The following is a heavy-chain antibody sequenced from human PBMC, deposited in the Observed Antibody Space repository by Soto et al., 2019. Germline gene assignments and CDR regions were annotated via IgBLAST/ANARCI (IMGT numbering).Heavy chain of an antibody. CDR3: ALPLPPVAGKGEHYYYYGMDV. V-gene: IGHV3-33*01. CDR1: GFTFSSYG. Sequence: GGSLRLSCAASGFTFSSYGMHWVRQAPGKGLEWVAVIWYDGSNKYYADSVKGRFTISRDNSKNTLYLQMNSLRAEDTAVYYCALPLPPVAGKGEHYYYYGMDVWGQGTTVTVSS. D-gene: IGHD6-19*01. CDR2: IWYDGSNK. J-gene: IGHJ6*02.